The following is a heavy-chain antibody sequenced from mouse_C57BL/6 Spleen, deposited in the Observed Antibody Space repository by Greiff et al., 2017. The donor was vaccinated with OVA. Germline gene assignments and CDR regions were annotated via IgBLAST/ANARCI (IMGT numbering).Heavy chain of an antibody. Sequence: EVQLVESGGDLVKPGGSLKLSCAASGFTFSSYGMSWVRQTPDKRLEWVATISSGGSYTYYPDSVKGRFTISRDNAKNTLYLQMSSLKSEDTAMYYCASQLGRGAMDYWGKGTSVTVSS. CDR2: ISSGGSYT. CDR1: GFTFSSYG. V-gene: IGHV5-6*01. J-gene: IGHJ4*01. CDR3: ASQLGRGAMDY. D-gene: IGHD4-1*01.